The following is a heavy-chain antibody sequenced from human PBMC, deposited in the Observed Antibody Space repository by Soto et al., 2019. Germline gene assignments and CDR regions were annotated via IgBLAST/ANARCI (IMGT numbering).Heavy chain of an antibody. J-gene: IGHJ6*02. D-gene: IGHD3-3*01. V-gene: IGHV3-30-3*01. CDR3: ARDKNPSITIFGVPIKGTNKGQYGMDV. CDR2: ISYDGSNK. Sequence: SLRLTCAASGFTFSSYYMHWVRQAPGKGLEWVAVISYDGSNKYYADSVKGRFTISRDNSKNTLYLQMNSLRAEDTAVYYCARDKNPSITIFGVPIKGTNKGQYGMDVWGQGTTGTVSS. CDR1: GFTFSSYY.